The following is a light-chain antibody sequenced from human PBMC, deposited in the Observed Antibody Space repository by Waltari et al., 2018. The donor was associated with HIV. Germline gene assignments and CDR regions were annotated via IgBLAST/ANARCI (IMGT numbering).Light chain of an antibody. CDR3: SSYTSRDTWV. Sequence: QSGLTQPASVSGSPGQSITMSCTGTSSDVGRYNYVSWYQQNPGKAPKIIIYDVNNRPSGFSNRFSGSQSGNSASLTISGLQAEDEAYYYCSSYTSRDTWVFGGGTQLTVL. V-gene: IGLV2-14*03. J-gene: IGLJ3*02. CDR2: DVN. CDR1: SSDVGRYNY.